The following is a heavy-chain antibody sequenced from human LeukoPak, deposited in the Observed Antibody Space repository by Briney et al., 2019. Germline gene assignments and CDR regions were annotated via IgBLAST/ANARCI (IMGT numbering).Heavy chain of an antibody. CDR1: GGSFSDYY. V-gene: IGHV4-30-4*01. CDR3: ARRYHSDDYYDTSGYYRYFDY. D-gene: IGHD3-22*01. Sequence: PSETLSLTCAVYGGSFSDYYWSWIRQPPGKGLEWIGYIYYGGSTYYNPSLKSRVTISVDTSKNQFSLNLSSVTAADTAVYYCARRYHSDDYYDTSGYYRYFDYWGQGTLVTVSS. J-gene: IGHJ4*02. CDR2: IYYGGST.